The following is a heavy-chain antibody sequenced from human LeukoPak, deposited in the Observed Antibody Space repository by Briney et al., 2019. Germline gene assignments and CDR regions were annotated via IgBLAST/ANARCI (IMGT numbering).Heavy chain of an antibody. V-gene: IGHV4-39*01. Sequence: PSETLSLTCTVSGGSISSSSYYWGWIRQPPGKGLEWIGSIYYSGSTYYNPSLKSRVTISVDTSKNQFSLKLSSVTAADTAVYYCASGPPDTYYSYGPYYYYGVDVWGQGTTVTVSS. D-gene: IGHD5-18*01. CDR1: GGSISSSSYY. J-gene: IGHJ6*02. CDR3: ASGPPDTYYSYGPYYYYGVDV. CDR2: IYYSGST.